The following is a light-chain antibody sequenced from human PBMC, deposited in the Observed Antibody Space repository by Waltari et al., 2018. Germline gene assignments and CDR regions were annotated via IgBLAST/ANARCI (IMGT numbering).Light chain of an antibody. Sequence: EIVMTQSPDTLSVFPGERATLSCRASQSIRSNLAWYQHKPGQAPRLLIYAASTRATGIPARFSGSGSGTEFTLTISSLQSEDFVVYFCQQYDNWLGTFGPGTKVEIK. V-gene: IGKV3-15*01. CDR2: AAS. J-gene: IGKJ1*01. CDR1: QSIRSN. CDR3: QQYDNWLGT.